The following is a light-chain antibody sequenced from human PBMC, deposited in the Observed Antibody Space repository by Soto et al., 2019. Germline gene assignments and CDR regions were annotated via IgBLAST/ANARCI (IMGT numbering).Light chain of an antibody. V-gene: IGKV1-5*03. J-gene: IGKJ1*01. CDR2: QVS. CDR3: QQHNTYSRT. CDR1: QSISGW. Sequence: DIQMTQSPPTLSASVGDRVTITCRASQSISGWLAWYQQKPGKAPNLLIYQVSTLESGVPSRFSGSGSGTEFTLTISSLQPDDFATYHCQQHNTYSRTFGQGTKVEIK.